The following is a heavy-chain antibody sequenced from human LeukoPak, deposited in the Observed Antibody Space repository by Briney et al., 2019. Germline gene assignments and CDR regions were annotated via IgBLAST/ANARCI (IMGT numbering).Heavy chain of an antibody. CDR1: GFIFDDSL. V-gene: IGHV3-43*01. J-gene: IGHJ4*02. CDR3: ARDIRGYYFDS. Sequence: GGSVRLSCVASGFIFDDSLMHWVRQAPGKGLEWISLISRDGSTPYYADSVKGRFTISRDNSKNSLFLQMNSLTPEDTAVYYCARDIRGYYFDSWGQGTLVTVSS. D-gene: IGHD3-16*01. CDR2: ISRDGSTP.